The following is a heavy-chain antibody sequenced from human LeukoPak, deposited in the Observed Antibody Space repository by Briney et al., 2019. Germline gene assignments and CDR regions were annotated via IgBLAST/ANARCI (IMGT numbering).Heavy chain of an antibody. CDR2: ISSSGSTI. J-gene: IGHJ6*03. CDR3: ARAFWGIAAAGFGYYYYYMDV. Sequence: GGSLRLSCAASGFTFSSYEMNWVRQAPGKGLEWVSYISSSGSTIYYADSVKGRFTISRDNSKNTLYLQMNSLRAEDTALYYCARAFWGIAAAGFGYYYYYMDVWGQGTLVTVSS. D-gene: IGHD6-13*01. CDR1: GFTFSSYE. V-gene: IGHV3-48*03.